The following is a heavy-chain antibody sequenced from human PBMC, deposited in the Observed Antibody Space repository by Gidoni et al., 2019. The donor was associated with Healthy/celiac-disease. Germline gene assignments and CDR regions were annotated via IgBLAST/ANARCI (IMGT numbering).Heavy chain of an antibody. CDR3: ARVSSSTTTVVDIFDY. D-gene: IGHD4-17*01. CDR1: GGSISSGGYY. V-gene: IGHV4-31*03. J-gene: IGHJ4*02. Sequence: QVQLQESGPGLVKPSQTLSLTCTVSGGSISSGGYYWSWIRQPPGKGLEWIGYIYYSGSTYYNPSLKSRVTISVDTSKNQFSLKLSSVTAADTAVYYCARVSSSTTTVVDIFDYWGQGTLVTVSS. CDR2: IYYSGST.